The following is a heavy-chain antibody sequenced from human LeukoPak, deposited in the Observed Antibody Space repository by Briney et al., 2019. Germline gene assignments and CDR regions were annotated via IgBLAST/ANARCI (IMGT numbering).Heavy chain of an antibody. V-gene: IGHV7-4-1*02. D-gene: IGHD1-26*01. CDR1: GYTFTSYG. J-gene: IGHJ4*02. Sequence: ASVKVSCKASGYTFTSYGISWVRQAPGQGLEWMGWINTNTGNPTYAQGFTGRFVFSLDTSVSTAYLQISSLKAEDTAVYYCAREASGSYLTFDYWGQGTLVTVSS. CDR2: INTNTGNP. CDR3: AREASGSYLTFDY.